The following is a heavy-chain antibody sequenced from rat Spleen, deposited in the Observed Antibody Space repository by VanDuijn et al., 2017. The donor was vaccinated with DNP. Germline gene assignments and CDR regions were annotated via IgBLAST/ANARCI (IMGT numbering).Heavy chain of an antibody. D-gene: IGHD1-2*01. J-gene: IGHJ4*01. CDR1: GFTFSDYS. Sequence: EVQLVESGGGLVQPGRSLKLSCAASGFTFSDYSMAWVRQAPKKGLEWVATIVYDGSSSFYGDSVTGRFTIPRDNAKSTLYLQMDSLRSEDTATYYCTTHGSIATISTGAMDVWGQGTSVTVSS. CDR3: TTHGSIATISTGAMDV. CDR2: IVYDGSSS. V-gene: IGHV5S10*01.